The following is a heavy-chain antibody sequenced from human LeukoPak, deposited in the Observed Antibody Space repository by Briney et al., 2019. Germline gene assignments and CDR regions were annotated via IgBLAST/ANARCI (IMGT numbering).Heavy chain of an antibody. D-gene: IGHD1-14*01. CDR1: GRPFNGYY. Sequence: SSDTLSLTCAVYGRPFNGYYWSWIRQPPGKGLEWIGEINHSGSTNYNPSLKSRVTISVDTSKNQFSLKLSSVTAADTAVYYCARGWSGAGTTSDYYYMDVWGKGRTVTVSS. CDR2: INHSGST. J-gene: IGHJ6*03. V-gene: IGHV4-34*01. CDR3: ARGWSGAGTTSDYYYMDV.